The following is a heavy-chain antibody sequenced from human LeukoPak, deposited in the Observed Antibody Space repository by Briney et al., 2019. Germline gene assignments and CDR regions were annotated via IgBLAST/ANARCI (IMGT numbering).Heavy chain of an antibody. CDR1: GFTFSSYS. D-gene: IGHD1-26*01. J-gene: IGHJ4*02. CDR2: INSDRNST. Sequence: GVPLTLSCAASGFTFSSYSMNWLRQAPGKGLVWVSRINSDRNSTRYAYPVKGRFTVSRDNAQNTLYLQMNSLRAEDTAVYYCARDEGATEFDYWGQGALVTVSS. CDR3: ARDEGATEFDY. V-gene: IGHV3-74*01.